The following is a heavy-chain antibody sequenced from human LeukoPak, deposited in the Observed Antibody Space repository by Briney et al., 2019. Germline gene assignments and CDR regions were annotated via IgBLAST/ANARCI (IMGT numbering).Heavy chain of an antibody. CDR1: GGTFSSYA. D-gene: IGHD6-13*01. Sequence: ASVKVSCKASGGTFSSYAISWVRQAPGQGLEWMGRIIPILGIANYAQKFQGRVTITADKSTSTAYMELSSLRSEDTAVYYCATGALVYSSSWFRPDHYYYGMDVWGQGTTVTVSS. CDR3: ATGALVYSSSWFRPDHYYYGMDV. J-gene: IGHJ6*02. CDR2: IIPILGIA. V-gene: IGHV1-69*04.